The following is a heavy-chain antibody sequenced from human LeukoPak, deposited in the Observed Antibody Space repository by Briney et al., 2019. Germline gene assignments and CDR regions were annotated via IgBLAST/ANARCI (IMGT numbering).Heavy chain of an antibody. CDR3: ARDRGYCSSTSCYGPDWYFDL. J-gene: IGHJ2*01. Sequence: GASVKVSCKASGGTFSSYAISWVRQAPGQGLEWMGGIIPIFGTANYAQKFQGRVTITADKSTSTAYMELSSLRSEDTAVYYCARDRGYCSSTSCYGPDWYFDLWGRGTLATVSS. CDR1: GGTFSSYA. V-gene: IGHV1-69*06. CDR2: IIPIFGTA. D-gene: IGHD2-2*01.